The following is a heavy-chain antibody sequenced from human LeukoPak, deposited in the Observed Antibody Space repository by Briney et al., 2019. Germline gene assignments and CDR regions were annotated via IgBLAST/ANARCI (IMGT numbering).Heavy chain of an antibody. Sequence: GGSLRLSCAPSRFTFSRYSMNCVRQAPGKGLEWVSSISSSSRYIYYTDSVRGRFTISRDNAKNSLFLQMTSLRAEDTAVYYCAREYGSSSNYYGLDVWGQGTRVTVYS. D-gene: IGHD6-6*01. V-gene: IGHV3-21*01. J-gene: IGHJ6*02. CDR1: RFTFSRYS. CDR2: ISSSSRYI. CDR3: AREYGSSSNYYGLDV.